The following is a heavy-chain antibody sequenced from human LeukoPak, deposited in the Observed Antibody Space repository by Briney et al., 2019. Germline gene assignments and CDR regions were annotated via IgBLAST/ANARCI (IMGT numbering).Heavy chain of an antibody. CDR2: ISHDGSNF. V-gene: IGHV3-30*18. CDR3: AKVHYYQHFDY. Sequence: GGSLRLSCAASGFTFSNYGMHGVRQAPGKGLEWVALISHDGSNFYYADSVKGRFTVSRDNSKNTLYLQMNSLRAEDTAVYYCAKVHYYQHFDYWGQGTQVTVSS. D-gene: IGHD3-10*01. CDR1: GFTFSNYG. J-gene: IGHJ4*02.